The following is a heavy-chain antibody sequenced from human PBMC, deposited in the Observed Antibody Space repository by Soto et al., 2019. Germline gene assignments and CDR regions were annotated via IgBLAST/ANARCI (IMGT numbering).Heavy chain of an antibody. V-gene: IGHV4-31*03. J-gene: IGHJ4*02. D-gene: IGHD6-19*01. CDR2: IDTRGNS. CDR3: ARVQVAGLRGDAGDFEY. Sequence: PSETLSLTCTVSGGSISSGSYYWSWIRHHSGKGLEWIGYIDTRGNSYYNPSLKSRVTISGDTSKNQFSLKVNSVNAADTAVYYCARVQVAGLRGDAGDFEYWGQGALVTVSS. CDR1: GGSISSGSYY.